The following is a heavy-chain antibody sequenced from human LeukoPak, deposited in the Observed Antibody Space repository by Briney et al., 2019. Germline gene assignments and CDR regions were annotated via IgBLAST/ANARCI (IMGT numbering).Heavy chain of an antibody. Sequence: PGGSLRLSCAASGFTFSGYSMNWIRQAPGKGLEWVSSFGTRSTSVYHAGSVKGRFAISRDNAKNSLYLQMNSLRAEDTALYYCAREVSEGFDFWGQGTLVTVSS. D-gene: IGHD3-22*01. CDR3: AREVSEGFDF. CDR1: GFTFSGYS. J-gene: IGHJ4*02. V-gene: IGHV3-21*01. CDR2: FGTRSTSV.